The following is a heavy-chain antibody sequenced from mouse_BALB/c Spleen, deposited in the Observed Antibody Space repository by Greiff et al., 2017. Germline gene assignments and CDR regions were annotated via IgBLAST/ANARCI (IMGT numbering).Heavy chain of an antibody. V-gene: IGHV5-6-5*01. D-gene: IGHD2-14*01. CDR2: ISSGGST. Sequence: EVMLVESGGGLVKPGGSLKLSCAASGFSFSSYAMSWGRQTPEKRLEWVASISSGGSTYYPDSVKGRFTISRDNARNILYLQMSSLRSEDTAMYYCARKDRHFDYWGQGTTLTVSS. J-gene: IGHJ2*01. CDR1: GFSFSSYA. CDR3: ARKDRHFDY.